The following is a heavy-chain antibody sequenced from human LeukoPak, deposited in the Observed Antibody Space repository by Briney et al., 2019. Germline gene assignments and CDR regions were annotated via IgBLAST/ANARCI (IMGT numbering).Heavy chain of an antibody. CDR2: ISAYNGNT. CDR1: GYTFTSYG. D-gene: IGHD3-3*01. J-gene: IGHJ6*02. Sequence: ASVKVSCKASGYTFTSYGISWVRQAPGQGLEWMGWISAYNGNTNYAQKLQGRVTMTRDTSIGTAYMELNSLRSEDTAVYYCAKGAIFGVTTRGYGIDVWGQGTSVTVSS. V-gene: IGHV1-18*01. CDR3: AKGAIFGVTTRGYGIDV.